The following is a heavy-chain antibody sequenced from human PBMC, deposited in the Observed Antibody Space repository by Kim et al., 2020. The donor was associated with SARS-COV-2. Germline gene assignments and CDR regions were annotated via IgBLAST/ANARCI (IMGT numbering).Heavy chain of an antibody. CDR1: GDSVSSTHAT. CDR2: TYYRSKWSS. D-gene: IGHD2-15*01. CDR3: ARQTSGALDY. J-gene: IGHJ4*02. V-gene: IGHV6-1*01. Sequence: SQTLSLTCVVFGDSVSSTHATWNWVRQSPSRGLEWLGLTYYRSKWSSEYAPSVRSRVVITADTSKNQFSLQLTSLTLEDTAVYFCARQTSGALDYWGQG.